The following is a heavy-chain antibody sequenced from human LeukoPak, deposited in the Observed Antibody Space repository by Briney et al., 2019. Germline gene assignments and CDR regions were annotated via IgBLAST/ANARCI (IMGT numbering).Heavy chain of an antibody. Sequence: GGSLRLSCAASGFTFGTYAMSWVRRAPGEGLEWVSSISGSGVSTFYADSVKGRFTVSRDNSKNTLYLQMHSLRGEDTAMYYCAKTVGVNFFDYWGQGTLVTVSS. CDR1: GFTFGTYA. D-gene: IGHD1-26*01. CDR2: ISGSGVST. J-gene: IGHJ4*02. CDR3: AKTVGVNFFDY. V-gene: IGHV3-23*01.